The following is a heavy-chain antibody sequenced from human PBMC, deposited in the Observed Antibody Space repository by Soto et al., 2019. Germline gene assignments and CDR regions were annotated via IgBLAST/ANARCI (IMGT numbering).Heavy chain of an antibody. Sequence: PSETLSLTCTVSGGSISSGDYYWSWIRQPPGKGLEWIGYIYYSGSTYYNPSLKSRVTISVDTSKNQFSLKLSSVTAADTAVYYCARAHDEVGATTDFDYWGQGTLVTVSS. D-gene: IGHD1-26*01. CDR3: ARAHDEVGATTDFDY. CDR2: IYYSGST. J-gene: IGHJ4*02. V-gene: IGHV4-30-4*01. CDR1: GGSISSGDYY.